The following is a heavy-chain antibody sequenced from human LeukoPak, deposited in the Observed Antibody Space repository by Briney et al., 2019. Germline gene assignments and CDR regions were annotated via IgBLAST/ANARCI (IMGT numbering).Heavy chain of an antibody. Sequence: ASVKVSCKASGYTFTSYDINWVRQATGQGLEWMGWMNPNSGNTGYAQKFQGRVTMTRNTSISTAFMELSSLRSEDTAVYYCARGGPIVVVPAAMRKNWFDPWGQGTLVTVSS. D-gene: IGHD2-2*01. V-gene: IGHV1-8*01. J-gene: IGHJ5*02. CDR2: MNPNSGNT. CDR1: GYTFTSYD. CDR3: ARGGPIVVVPAAMRKNWFDP.